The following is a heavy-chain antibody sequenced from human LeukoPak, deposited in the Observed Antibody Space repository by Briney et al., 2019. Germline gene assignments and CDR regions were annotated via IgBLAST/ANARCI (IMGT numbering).Heavy chain of an antibody. J-gene: IGHJ6*01. CDR1: GFTFGGFA. V-gene: IGHV3-23*01. CDR3: AKMKGHPLPKYYMDV. D-gene: IGHD1-26*01. Sequence: GGSLKLSCAASGFTFGGFAMSWVRRTPGKGLEWVSGISGSGDNTLYADSVKGRFTISRDNSKNTLYLEMNSLRAEDTAIYYCAKMKGHPLPKYYMDVWGQGTTVTVSS. CDR2: ISGSGDNT.